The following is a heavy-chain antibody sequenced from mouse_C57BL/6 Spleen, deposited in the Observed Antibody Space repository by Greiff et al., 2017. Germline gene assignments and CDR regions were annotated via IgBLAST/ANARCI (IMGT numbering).Heavy chain of an antibody. J-gene: IGHJ4*01. Sequence: LVESGAELVRPGTSVKVSCKASGYAFTNYLIEWVKQRPGQGLEWIGVINPGSGGTNYNEKFKGKATLTADKSSSTAYMQLSSLTSEDSAVYFCARNYGNYDYAMDYWGQGTSVTVSS. V-gene: IGHV1-54*01. CDR3: ARNYGNYDYAMDY. CDR2: INPGSGGT. CDR1: GYAFTNYL. D-gene: IGHD2-1*01.